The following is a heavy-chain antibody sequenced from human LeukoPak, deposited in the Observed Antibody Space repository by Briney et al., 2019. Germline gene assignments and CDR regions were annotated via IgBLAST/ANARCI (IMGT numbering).Heavy chain of an antibody. CDR1: GGTFSSYA. D-gene: IGHD5-24*01. J-gene: IGHJ6*02. Sequence: SVKVSCKASGGTFSSYAISWVRQAPGQGLEWMGRIIPILGIANYAQKFQGRVTITADKSTSTAYMELSSLRSEDTAVYYCAAGEGWLQLDYYYYYGMDVWGQGTTVTVSS. CDR2: IIPILGIA. CDR3: AAGEGWLQLDYYYYYGMDV. V-gene: IGHV1-69*04.